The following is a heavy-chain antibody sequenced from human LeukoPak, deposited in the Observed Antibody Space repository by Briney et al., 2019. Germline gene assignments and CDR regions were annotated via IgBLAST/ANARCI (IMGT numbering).Heavy chain of an antibody. D-gene: IGHD3-16*01. CDR3: AKSHYDYVWGSFDY. Sequence: GGSLRLSCAASGFTFSSYAMSWVRQAPGKGLEWVSAISGSGGSTYYADSVKGRFTISRDNSKNTLYLQMSSLRAEDTAVYYCAKSHYDYVWGSFDYWGQGTLVTVSS. CDR2: ISGSGGST. J-gene: IGHJ4*02. CDR1: GFTFSSYA. V-gene: IGHV3-23*01.